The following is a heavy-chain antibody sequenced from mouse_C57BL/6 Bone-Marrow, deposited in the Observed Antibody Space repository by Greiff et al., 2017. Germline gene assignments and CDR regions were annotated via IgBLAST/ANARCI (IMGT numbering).Heavy chain of an antibody. CDR2: ISSGGSYT. D-gene: IGHD2-5*01. CDR1: GFTFSSYG. Sequence: EVQLVESGGDLVKPGGSLKLSCAASGFTFSSYGMSWVRQTPDKRLEWVATISSGGSYTYYPDSVKGRFTISRDNAKNTLYLQMSSLKSEDTAMYYCARPSLYYSNYYWGKGTLVTVSA. V-gene: IGHV5-6*01. CDR3: ARPSLYYSNYY. J-gene: IGHJ3*01.